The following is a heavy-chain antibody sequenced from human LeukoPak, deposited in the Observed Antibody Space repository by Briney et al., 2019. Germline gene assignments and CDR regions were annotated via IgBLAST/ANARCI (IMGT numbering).Heavy chain of an antibody. V-gene: IGHV3-21*01. J-gene: IGHJ4*02. CDR1: GFTFSSYS. Sequence: SGGSLRLSCAASGFTFSSYSMNWVRQAPGKGLEWVSSISSSSSYIYYADSVKGRFTISRDNAKNSLYLQMNSLRAEDTAVYYCARAIVGATEYYFDYWGQGTLVTVSS. CDR2: ISSSSSYI. D-gene: IGHD1-26*01. CDR3: ARAIVGATEYYFDY.